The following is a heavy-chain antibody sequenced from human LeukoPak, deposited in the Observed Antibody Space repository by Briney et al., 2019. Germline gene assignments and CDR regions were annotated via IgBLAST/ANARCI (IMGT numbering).Heavy chain of an antibody. Sequence: SETLSLTCTVSGGSISSGGYYWSWIRQPPGKGLEWIGYIYHSGSTYYNPSLKSRVTISVDTSKNQFSLKLSSVTAADTAVYYCARLSVRWSARRGGEDYWGQGTLVTVSS. V-gene: IGHV4-30-2*01. CDR3: ARLSVRWSARRGGEDY. J-gene: IGHJ4*02. D-gene: IGHD5-24*01. CDR1: GGSISSGGYY. CDR2: IYHSGST.